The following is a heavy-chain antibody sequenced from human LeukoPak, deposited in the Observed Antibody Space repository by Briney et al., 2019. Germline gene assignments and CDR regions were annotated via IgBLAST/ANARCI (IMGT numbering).Heavy chain of an antibody. V-gene: IGHV3-21*01. J-gene: IGHJ4*02. D-gene: IGHD6-13*01. Sequence: GGSLRLSCAASGFTFSGYSMNWVRQAPGKGLEWVSSISSSSSYIYYADSVKGRFTISRDNAKNTLYLQMNSLRAEDTAVYYCAREGSSSWGEEKFDYWGQGTLVTVSS. CDR3: AREGSSSWGEEKFDY. CDR1: GFTFSGYS. CDR2: ISSSSSYI.